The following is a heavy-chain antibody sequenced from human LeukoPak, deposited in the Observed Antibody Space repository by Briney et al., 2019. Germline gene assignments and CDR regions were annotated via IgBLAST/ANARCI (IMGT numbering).Heavy chain of an antibody. CDR2: ISSSGSTI. Sequence: GGSLRLSCAASGFTFSSYEMNWVRRAPGKGLEWVSYISSSGSTIYYADSVKGRFTISRDNAKNSLYLQMNSLRAEDTAVYYCARALRSEDAFDIWGQGTMVTVSS. CDR1: GFTFSSYE. D-gene: IGHD1-14*01. CDR3: ARALRSEDAFDI. J-gene: IGHJ3*02. V-gene: IGHV3-48*03.